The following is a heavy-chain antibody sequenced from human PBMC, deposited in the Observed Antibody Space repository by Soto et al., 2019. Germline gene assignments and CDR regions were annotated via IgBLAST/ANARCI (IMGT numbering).Heavy chain of an antibody. D-gene: IGHD3-10*01. Sequence: GEALKICWKGSGYIFTSYWIGGVRQLPEKGLEWMGIIYPGDYDTRYSTSFQGQVTTSADKSISTAYLQWSSLKASDTAMYYCAGGGVRGVITRTRDYYGMDVWCQGTMVSGSS. CDR1: GYIFTSYW. J-gene: IGHJ6*02. CDR3: AGGGVRGVITRTRDYYGMDV. V-gene: IGHV5-51*01. CDR2: IYPGDYDT.